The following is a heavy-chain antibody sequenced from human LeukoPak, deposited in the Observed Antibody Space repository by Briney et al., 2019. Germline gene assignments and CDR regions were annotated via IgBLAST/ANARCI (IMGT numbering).Heavy chain of an antibody. D-gene: IGHD3-22*01. CDR1: GFTFSSYS. CDR3: ARPEESSGYSVEAFDI. CDR2: ISSSSSYI. Sequence: GGSLRLSCAASGFTFSSYSMNWVRQAPGKGLEWVSSISSSSSYIYYADSVKGRFTISRDNAKNSLYLQVNSLRAEDTAVYYCARPEESSGYSVEAFDIWGQGTMVTVSS. V-gene: IGHV3-21*01. J-gene: IGHJ3*02.